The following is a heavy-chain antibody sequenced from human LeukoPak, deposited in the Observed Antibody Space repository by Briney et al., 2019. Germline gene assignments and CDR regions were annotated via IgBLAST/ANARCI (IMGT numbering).Heavy chain of an antibody. CDR2: INPNSGGT. D-gene: IGHD1-26*01. V-gene: IGHV1-2*02. CDR3: AREGSYSNDAFDI. J-gene: IGHJ3*02. CDR1: GYIFTGYY. Sequence: GASVKVSCKASGYIFTGYYMHWVRQAPGQGLEWMGWINPNSGGTNYAQKFQGRVTMTRDTSISTAYMELSRLRSDDTAVYYCAREGSYSNDAFDIWGQGTMVTVSS.